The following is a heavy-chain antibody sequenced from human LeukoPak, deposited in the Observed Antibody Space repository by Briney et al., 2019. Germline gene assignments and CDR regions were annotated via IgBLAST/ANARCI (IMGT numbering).Heavy chain of an antibody. Sequence: PSETLSLTCTVSGGSINDYYWTWIRQAPGKGLEWIGYISNSGTTDYNPSLKSRVTMSVDTSNNEFSLRLTSVTAADTAMYYCARVVRGAVTSDCFDPWGQGTLVTVSS. CDR2: ISNSGTT. D-gene: IGHD4-17*01. V-gene: IGHV4-59*01. CDR3: ARVVRGAVTSDCFDP. CDR1: GGSINDYY. J-gene: IGHJ5*02.